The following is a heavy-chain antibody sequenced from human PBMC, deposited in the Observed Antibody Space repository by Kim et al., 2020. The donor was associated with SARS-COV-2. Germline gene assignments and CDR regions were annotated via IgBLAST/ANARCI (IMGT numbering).Heavy chain of an antibody. CDR2: IFYSGTT. CDR1: GGSIRSPNYY. J-gene: IGHJ4*02. V-gene: IGHV4-39*01. CDR3: ALQPYKYHSRSYSSPFDN. Sequence: SETLSLTCTVSGGSIRSPNYYWGWIRQPPGKGLEWIGTIFYSGTTYYNPSLRSRITMTADTSKNQFSLKLRSVTAADTAVYYCALQPYKYHSRSYSSPFDNGGQGALVTVSS. D-gene: IGHD3-22*01.